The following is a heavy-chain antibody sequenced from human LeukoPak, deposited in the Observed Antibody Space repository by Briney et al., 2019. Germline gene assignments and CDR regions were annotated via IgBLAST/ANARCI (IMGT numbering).Heavy chain of an antibody. CDR1: GFTFSSHW. J-gene: IGHJ4*02. V-gene: IGHV3-7*01. Sequence: GGSLRLSCAASGFTFSSHWMSWVRQAPGKGLEWVATIKEDGSQKYYVDSVKGRFTISKDNAKNTLYLQMNSLRAEDTAVYYCAKDQEYYDSSGYFTADYWGQGTLVTVSS. CDR2: IKEDGSQK. CDR3: AKDQEYYDSSGYFTADY. D-gene: IGHD3-22*01.